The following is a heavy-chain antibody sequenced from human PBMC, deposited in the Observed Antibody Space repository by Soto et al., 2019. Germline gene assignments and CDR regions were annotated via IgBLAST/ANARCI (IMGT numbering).Heavy chain of an antibody. CDR2: ISAYNGNT. V-gene: IGHV1-18*01. J-gene: IGHJ5*02. Sequence: ASGKVSWKASGYTFTSYGISWVRQAPGQGLEWMGWISAYNGNTNYAQKLQGRVTMTTDTSTSTAYMELRSLRSDDTAVYYCARWYYGKNWFDPWGRGTLVTVSS. CDR3: ARWYYGKNWFDP. D-gene: IGHD3-10*01. CDR1: GYTFTSYG.